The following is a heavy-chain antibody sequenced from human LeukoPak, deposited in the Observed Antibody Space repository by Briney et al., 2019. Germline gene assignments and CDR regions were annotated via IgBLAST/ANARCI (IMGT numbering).Heavy chain of an antibody. CDR1: GFTFSRYW. V-gene: IGHV3-7*01. CDR3: VSCGTTTCIIRFDH. D-gene: IGHD2-2*01. CDR2: IKEDGSEK. Sequence: EGSLRLSCAASGFTFSRYWMNWVRQAPGKGLEWVASIKEDGSEKSYVDSVKGRFTISRDNAKNSLYLQMNSLRAGDTAVYYCVSCGTTTCIIRFDHWGQGTLVTVSS. J-gene: IGHJ4*02.